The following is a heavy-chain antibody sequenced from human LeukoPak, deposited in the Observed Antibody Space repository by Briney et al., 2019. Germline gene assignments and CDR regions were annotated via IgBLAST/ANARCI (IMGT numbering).Heavy chain of an antibody. CDR1: GYIFTNYY. J-gene: IGHJ4*02. V-gene: IGHV1-2*02. D-gene: IGHD6-19*01. Sequence: ASVKVSCKAFGYIFTNYYMHWVRQAPGQGLEWMGWINPNSGGTNYAQKFQGRVTMTRDTSISTAYMELSRLRSDDTAVYYCARDLSSGWPDYWGQGTLVTVSS. CDR3: ARDLSSGWPDY. CDR2: INPNSGGT.